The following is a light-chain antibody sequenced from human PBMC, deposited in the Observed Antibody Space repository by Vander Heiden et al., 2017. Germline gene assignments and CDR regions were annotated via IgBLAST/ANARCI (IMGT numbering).Light chain of an antibody. CDR2: EVS. V-gene: IGLV2-23*02. CDR3: CSYAGSSTLGV. Sequence: QSALPPPAPVSGSPGQSTTIPCTGTSSDVGSYNLVPWYQQHPGKAPKLMIYEVSKRPSGVSNRFSGSKSGNTASLTISGLQAEDEADYYCCSYAGSSTLGVFGGGTKLTVL. CDR1: SSDVGSYNL. J-gene: IGLJ2*01.